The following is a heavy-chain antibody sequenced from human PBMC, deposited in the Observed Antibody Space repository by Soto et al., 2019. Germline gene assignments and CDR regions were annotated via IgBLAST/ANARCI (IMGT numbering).Heavy chain of an antibody. CDR2: TSYRSEWYN. V-gene: IGHV6-1*01. J-gene: IGHJ3*02. Sequence: QVQLQQSGPGLVKPSQTLSLTCAISGDSVSSNSAAWNWIRQSPSRGLEWLGRTSYRSEWYNDYAVCVNRRITIPPDSSKNQVSLQLNSVTPEDTAVYYGARDTPDYDYVWGSPFPVRENAFDIWGQGPMVAVSS. CDR1: GDSVSSNSAA. CDR3: ARDTPDYDYVWGSPFPVRENAFDI. D-gene: IGHD3-16*01.